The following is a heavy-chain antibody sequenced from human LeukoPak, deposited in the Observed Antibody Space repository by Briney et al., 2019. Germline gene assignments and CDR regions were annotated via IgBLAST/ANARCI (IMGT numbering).Heavy chain of an antibody. Sequence: GGSLRLSCVASAFAFTSSAMTSVRQAPGKGLEWVSGISGSGDTTYYADSVKGRFTISRDNSKNTLYLQMNSLRAEDTAVYYCAKADGGQWPSSYYYYYMDVWGKGTTVTVSS. CDR1: AFAFTSSA. J-gene: IGHJ6*03. CDR3: AKADGGQWPSSYYYYYMDV. CDR2: ISGSGDTT. D-gene: IGHD6-19*01. V-gene: IGHV3-23*01.